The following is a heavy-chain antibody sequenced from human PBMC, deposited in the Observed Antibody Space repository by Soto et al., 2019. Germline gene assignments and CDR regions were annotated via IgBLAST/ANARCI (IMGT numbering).Heavy chain of an antibody. Sequence: CLRLSCAASGFTLSGYEMNWVRQAPGKGLEWVAYISSTGRIIYYADSVKGRFTISRDNAKNTLYLQMNSLRAEDTAVYYCAKIGHSSPEYYFDYWGQGTLVTVSS. D-gene: IGHD6-13*01. CDR3: AKIGHSSPEYYFDY. V-gene: IGHV3-48*03. J-gene: IGHJ4*02. CDR1: GFTLSGYE. CDR2: ISSTGRII.